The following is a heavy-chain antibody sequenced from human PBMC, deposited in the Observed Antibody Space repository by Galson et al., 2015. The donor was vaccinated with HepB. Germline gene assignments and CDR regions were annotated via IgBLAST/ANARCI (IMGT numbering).Heavy chain of an antibody. CDR2: IGPSGDT. J-gene: IGHJ4*02. Sequence: SLRLSCAASGFAFSSYDVHWVRQATGKGLEWVSSIGPSGDTYYPDSVKGRFTISRENAKNSLYLQMNSLRAGDTAVYYCARGGGGSFYYFDYWGQGTLVSVPS. D-gene: IGHD2-15*01. CDR1: GFAFSSYD. V-gene: IGHV3-13*01. CDR3: ARGGGGSFYYFDY.